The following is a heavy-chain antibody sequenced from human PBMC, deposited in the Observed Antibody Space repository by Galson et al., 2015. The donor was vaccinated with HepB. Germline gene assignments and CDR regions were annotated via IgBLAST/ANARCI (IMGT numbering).Heavy chain of an antibody. Sequence: SLRLSCAASGFTFSSYAMHWVRQAPGKGLEYVSAISSNGGSTYYANSVKGRFTISRDNSKNTLYLQMGSLRAEDMAVYYCARGAIAVARWWGNWFDPWGQGTLVTVSS. CDR1: GFTFSSYA. V-gene: IGHV3-64*01. D-gene: IGHD6-19*01. J-gene: IGHJ5*02. CDR3: ARGAIAVARWWGNWFDP. CDR2: ISSNGGST.